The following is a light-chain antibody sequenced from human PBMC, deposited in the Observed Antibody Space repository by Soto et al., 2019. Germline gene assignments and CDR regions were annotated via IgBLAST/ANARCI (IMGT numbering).Light chain of an antibody. J-gene: IGKJ1*01. Sequence: LAPGERATLSCRASQTIPTGFLAWFQQKSGQAPRLLIYGASSRATDIPDRFSGSGSGTEFTLTISGLEPEDFAVYYCQHYGNSLWTFGQGTKVDIK. V-gene: IGKV3-20*01. CDR2: GAS. CDR3: QHYGNSLWT. CDR1: QTIPTGF.